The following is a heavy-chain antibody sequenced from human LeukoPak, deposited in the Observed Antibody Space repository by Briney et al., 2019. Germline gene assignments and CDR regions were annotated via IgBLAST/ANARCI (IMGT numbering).Heavy chain of an antibody. V-gene: IGHV4-34*01. CDR3: ARLHRKYCSSTSCYAGYFDY. D-gene: IGHD2-2*01. J-gene: IGHJ4*02. CDR1: GGSFSGYY. CDR2: INHSGST. Sequence: SETLSLTCAVYGGSFSGYYWSWIRQPPGKGLEWIGEINHSGSTNYNPSLKSRVTISVDTSKNQFSLKLSSVTAADTAVYYCARLHRKYCSSTSCYAGYFDYWGQGTLVTVSS.